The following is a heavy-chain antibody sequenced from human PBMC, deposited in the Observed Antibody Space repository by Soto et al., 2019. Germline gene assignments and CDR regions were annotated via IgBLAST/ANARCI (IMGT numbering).Heavy chain of an antibody. D-gene: IGHD4-17*01. Sequence: QVQLQESGPGLVKPSETLSLTCTVSGGSISSYYWSWIRQPPGKGLEWIGYIYYRGSTNYNPSFKSRVPISVATSKNQFSRKLSSVTAADTAVYYCARRYGDDFDYWGQGTLVTVSS. V-gene: IGHV4-59*08. CDR1: GGSISSYY. CDR3: ARRYGDDFDY. CDR2: IYYRGST. J-gene: IGHJ4*02.